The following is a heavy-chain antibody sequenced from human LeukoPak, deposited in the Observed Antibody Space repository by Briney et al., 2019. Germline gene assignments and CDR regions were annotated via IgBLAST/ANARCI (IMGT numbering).Heavy chain of an antibody. V-gene: IGHV4-59*02. CDR1: GDSVSSFY. CDR3: ASSEYSSSPGRYFDY. D-gene: IGHD6-6*01. Sequence: PSETLSLTCTISGDSVSSFYWSWIRQAPGKGLEWIGYIHGSGYTNYSPSLKSRVTISVDTSKNQFSLKLSSVTAADTAVYYCASSEYSSSPGRYFDYWGQGTLVTVSS. J-gene: IGHJ4*02. CDR2: IHGSGYT.